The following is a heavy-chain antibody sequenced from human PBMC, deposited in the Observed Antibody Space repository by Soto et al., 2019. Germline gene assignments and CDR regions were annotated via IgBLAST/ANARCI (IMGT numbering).Heavy chain of an antibody. CDR1: GFSLTTDGVG. CDR2: IYWDDDN. D-gene: IGHD2-21*02. V-gene: IGHV2-5*02. Sequence: QITLKESGPTLVQPTQTLTLTCTFSGFSLTTDGVGVGWIRQPPGKALEWLGLIYWDDDNRYSPSLNSRVTFTKDTSKYQVVVTMANMVPVDTATYYCAHKVTADLTARIFDYWGQGTLVTVS. J-gene: IGHJ4*02. CDR3: AHKVTADLTARIFDY.